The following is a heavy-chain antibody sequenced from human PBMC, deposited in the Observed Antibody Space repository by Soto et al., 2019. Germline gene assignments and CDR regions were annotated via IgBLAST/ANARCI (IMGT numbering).Heavy chain of an antibody. Sequence: GGSLRLSCAVSGFTFSSYAMSWVRQTPGKGLDWVSTVSGSGTTTYNEDSVKGRFTISRDNSKNTLYLDMISLRAEDTAVYYCAKGLSIAAAGTFDYWGQGTLVTVSS. V-gene: IGHV3-23*01. CDR3: AKGLSIAAAGTFDY. CDR2: VSGSGTTT. CDR1: GFTFSSYA. D-gene: IGHD6-13*01. J-gene: IGHJ4*02.